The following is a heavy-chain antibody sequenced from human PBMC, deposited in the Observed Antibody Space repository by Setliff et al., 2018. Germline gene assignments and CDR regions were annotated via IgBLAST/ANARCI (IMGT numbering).Heavy chain of an antibody. CDR3: ASSQPDYCSSTSCYGADWFDP. J-gene: IGHJ5*02. Sequence: PSETLSLTCSVSGGAVSGDYWTWIRQPPGKGLEYIGYINYSGSTNYNPSLKSRVTISGDTSKNQVSLRLSSVTAADTAVYYCASSQPDYCSSTSCYGADWFDPWGQGTLVTVS. CDR2: INYSGST. D-gene: IGHD2-2*01. V-gene: IGHV4-59*02. CDR1: GGAVSGDY.